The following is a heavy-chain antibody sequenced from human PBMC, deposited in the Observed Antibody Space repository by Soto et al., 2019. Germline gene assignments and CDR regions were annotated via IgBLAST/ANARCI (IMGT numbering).Heavy chain of an antibody. V-gene: IGHV3-30*18. D-gene: IGHD1-26*01. Sequence: QVQLVESGGGVVQPGTSLRLSCAASGFTFKTHAMHWVRQAAGKGLEWMAVIAYDGNEKFYADSVKGRFIISRDNSKNALYLQINTLRNEDTAVYYCGKDVGDYVPYYYGVDVWGQGTTVTVSS. CDR3: GKDVGDYVPYYYGVDV. J-gene: IGHJ6*02. CDR2: IAYDGNEK. CDR1: GFTFKTHA.